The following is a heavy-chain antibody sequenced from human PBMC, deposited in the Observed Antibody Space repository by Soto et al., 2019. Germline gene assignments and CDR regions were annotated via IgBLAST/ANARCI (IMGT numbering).Heavy chain of an antibody. CDR3: TPDSYITTRTVRFDY. V-gene: IGHV3-15*07. CDR2: VKSKNDGGTT. J-gene: IGHJ4*01. D-gene: IGHD3-3*01. CDR1: GFTFSNAW. Sequence: EVHLVESGGGLVKPGGSLRLSCAASGFTFSNAWLNWVRQTPGRGLEWVGRVKSKNDGGTTDFAAPVKGRFAISRDNSKNMVYLETNSVQTEDTAMYYCTPDSYITTRTVRFDYWGQVTLVTVAS.